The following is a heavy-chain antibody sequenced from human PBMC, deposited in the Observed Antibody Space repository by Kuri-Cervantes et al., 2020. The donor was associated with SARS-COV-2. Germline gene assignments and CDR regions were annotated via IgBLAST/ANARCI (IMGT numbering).Heavy chain of an antibody. CDR2: IYYSGST. CDR3: ARGGYYDSSGKHDY. Sequence: SETLSLTCTVSGGSISSSSYYWGWIRQPPGKGLEWIGSIYYSGSTYYNPSLKSRVTISVDTSKNQFSLKLSSVTAADAAVYYCARGGYYDSSGKHDYWGQGTLVTVSS. V-gene: IGHV4-39*01. J-gene: IGHJ4*02. D-gene: IGHD3-22*01. CDR1: GGSISSSSYY.